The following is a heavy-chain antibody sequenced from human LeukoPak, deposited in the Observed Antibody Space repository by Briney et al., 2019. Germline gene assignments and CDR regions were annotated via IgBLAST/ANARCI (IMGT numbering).Heavy chain of an antibody. J-gene: IGHJ4*02. V-gene: IGHV3-48*03. Sequence: AGTLSLSCAASGFTFSSYEMNWVRQAPGKGLEWVSYLSSSGSTIYYSDSVKRRFTISRDNAKNSLYLQMNSLRAEDTAVYYCARGLRFLEWLFPFDYWGEGTVVTVS. CDR3: ARGLRFLEWLFPFDY. D-gene: IGHD3-3*01. CDR1: GFTFSSYE. CDR2: LSSSGSTI.